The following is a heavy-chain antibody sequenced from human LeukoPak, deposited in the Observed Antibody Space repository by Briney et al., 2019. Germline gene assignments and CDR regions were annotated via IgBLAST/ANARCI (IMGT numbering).Heavy chain of an antibody. D-gene: IGHD6-19*01. V-gene: IGHV3-43D*03. J-gene: IGHJ4*02. CDR1: GFTFSDYA. CDR3: ARATSSAWYYFDY. CDR2: VRWDGGTT. Sequence: PGGSLRLSCAASGFTFSDYAMHWVRQAPGKGLEWVSLVRWDGGTTYYADSVKGRFTISRDNSKNSLYLQMNSLTPEDTALYYCARATSSAWYYFDYWGQGTLVIVSS.